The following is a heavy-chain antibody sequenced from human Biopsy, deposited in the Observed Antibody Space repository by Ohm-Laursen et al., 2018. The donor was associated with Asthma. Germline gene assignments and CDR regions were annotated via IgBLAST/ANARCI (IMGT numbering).Heavy chain of an antibody. Sequence: SQTLSLTCTVSGDSVSSGDYYWTWIRQHPVKGLEWIGHIYYSGSTYYNPSLKSRVSISLDTSKNQFSLSLTSVTAADTAVYYCARTTYGHDGFDPWGQGTLVTVSS. V-gene: IGHV4-31*03. D-gene: IGHD4-17*01. CDR1: GDSVSSGDYY. CDR2: IYYSGST. CDR3: ARTTYGHDGFDP. J-gene: IGHJ5*02.